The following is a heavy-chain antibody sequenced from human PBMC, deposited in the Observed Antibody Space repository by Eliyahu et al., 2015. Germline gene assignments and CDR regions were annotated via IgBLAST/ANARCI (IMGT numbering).Heavy chain of an antibody. CDR2: INSNSGDT. Sequence: QVQLVQSGAEVKKPGASVKXSCKASGYTFXXYYIHWVRQAPGQGLEWMGWINSNSGDTKYAQKFQGRVTMTRDTSITTAYMELSSLTSDDMAIYYCARGSRVGASETAASDIWGQGTMVTVSS. J-gene: IGHJ3*02. CDR3: ARGSRVGASETAASDI. D-gene: IGHD1-26*01. V-gene: IGHV1-2*02. CDR1: GYTFXXYY.